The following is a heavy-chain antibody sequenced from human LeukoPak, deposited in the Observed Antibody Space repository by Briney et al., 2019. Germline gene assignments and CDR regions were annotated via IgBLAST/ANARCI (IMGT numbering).Heavy chain of an antibody. V-gene: IGHV4-59*01. CDR2: IYYSGST. Sequence: PSETLSLTCTVSGGSISSYYWSWIRQPPGKGLEWIGYIYYSGSTNYNPSLKSRVTISVDTSKSQFSLKLSSVTAADTAVYYCARVEQQLVMGGWFDPWGQGTLVTVSS. D-gene: IGHD6-13*01. CDR3: ARVEQQLVMGGWFDP. J-gene: IGHJ5*02. CDR1: GGSISSYY.